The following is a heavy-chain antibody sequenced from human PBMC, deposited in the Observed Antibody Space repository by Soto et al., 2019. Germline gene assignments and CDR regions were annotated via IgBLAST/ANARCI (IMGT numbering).Heavy chain of an antibody. CDR2: IKHSGST. CDR1: GGSFSGYY. Sequence: QVQLQQWGAGLLKPSETLSLTCAVYGGSFSGYYWSWIRQPPGKGLKWIGEIKHSGSTNYNPSLKSRVTISVHTSKTLFSLKLSSVTGADTAVYYCARPGIAVAGTSAFDYWGQGTLVTVSS. J-gene: IGHJ4*02. V-gene: IGHV4-34*01. CDR3: ARPGIAVAGTSAFDY. D-gene: IGHD6-19*01.